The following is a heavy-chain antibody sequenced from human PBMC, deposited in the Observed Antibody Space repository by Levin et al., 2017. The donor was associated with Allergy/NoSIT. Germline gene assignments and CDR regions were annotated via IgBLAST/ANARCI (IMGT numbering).Heavy chain of an antibody. CDR3: AHRQRSIATYGRGDWFDP. Sequence: SGPTLVKPTQTLTLTCTFSGFSLSTSGVAVGWIRQPPGKALEWLALIYWDDDKRYSPSLKSRLTITKDTSKNQVVLTMTNMDPVDTATYYCAHRQRSIATYGRGDWFDPWGQGTLVTVSS. CDR1: GFSLSTSGVA. CDR2: IYWDDDK. V-gene: IGHV2-5*02. D-gene: IGHD6-6*01. J-gene: IGHJ5*02.